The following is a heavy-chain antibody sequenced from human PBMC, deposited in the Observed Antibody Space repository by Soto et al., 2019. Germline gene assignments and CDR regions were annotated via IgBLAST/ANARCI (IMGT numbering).Heavy chain of an antibody. V-gene: IGHV3-30*03. CDR2: ISYGSSNK. CDR3: ARDLSWGSNWYYYMDV. J-gene: IGHJ6*03. D-gene: IGHD7-27*01. Sequence: GGSLRLSCAASGFTFSSYGMHWVRQAPGKGLEWVAVISYGSSNKDYADSVKGRFTVSRDNARNSLYLQMNSLRAEDTAVYYCARDLSWGSNWYYYMDVWGKGTTVTVSS. CDR1: GFTFSSYG.